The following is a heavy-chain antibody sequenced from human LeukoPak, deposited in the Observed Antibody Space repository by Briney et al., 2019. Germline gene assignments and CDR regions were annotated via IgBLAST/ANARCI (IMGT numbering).Heavy chain of an antibody. CDR3: AKDPTGAYYDSSGFFQH. J-gene: IGHJ1*01. Sequence: PGGSLRLSCAASGFTFSSYAMSWVRQAPGKGLEWVSAISGSGGSTYYADSVKGRFTISRDNSKNTLYLQMNSLRAEDTAVYYCAKDPTGAYYDSSGFFQHWGQGTLVTVSS. CDR2: ISGSGGST. V-gene: IGHV3-23*01. D-gene: IGHD3-22*01. CDR1: GFTFSSYA.